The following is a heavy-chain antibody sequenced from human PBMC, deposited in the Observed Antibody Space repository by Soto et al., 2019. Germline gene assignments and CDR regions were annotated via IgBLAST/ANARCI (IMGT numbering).Heavy chain of an antibody. CDR2: IWYDGSNK. D-gene: IGHD5-18*01. CDR3: ARDSTSQGRIQLWYDY. V-gene: IGHV3-33*01. Sequence: QVQLVESGGGVVQPGRSLRLSCAASGFTFSSYGMHWVRQAPGKGLEWVAVIWYDGSNKYYADSVKGRFTISRDNSKNTLDLQMNSLRAEDTAVYYCARDSTSQGRIQLWYDYWGQGTLVTVSS. J-gene: IGHJ4*02. CDR1: GFTFSSYG.